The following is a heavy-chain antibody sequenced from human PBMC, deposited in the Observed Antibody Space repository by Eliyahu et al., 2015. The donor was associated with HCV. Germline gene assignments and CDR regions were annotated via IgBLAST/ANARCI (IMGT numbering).Heavy chain of an antibody. D-gene: IGHD2-2*01. V-gene: IGHV3-23*01. CDR2: IXGSGGST. Sequence: EVQLLESGGGLVQPGGSLRLSCAASGFXFSSYAMSWVRQAPGKGLEWVSAIXGSGGSTYYADSVKGRFTISRDNSKNTLYLQMNSLRAEDTAVYYCAKAALGYCSSTSCDIWAPPDYWGQGTLVTVSS. CDR3: AKAALGYCSSTSCDIWAPPDY. CDR1: GFXFSSYA. J-gene: IGHJ4*02.